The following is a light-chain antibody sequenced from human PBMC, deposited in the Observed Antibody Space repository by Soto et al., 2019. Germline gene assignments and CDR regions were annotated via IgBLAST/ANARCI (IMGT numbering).Light chain of an antibody. V-gene: IGKV3-20*01. CDR1: QSLGSTY. CDR3: QQYGRSPYT. CDR2: GAP. J-gene: IGKJ2*01. Sequence: EIVLTQSPGTLSLSPGERATLSCRASQSLGSTYLAWYQEKPGQAPRLLSYGAPSRATGIADRFSGSGSETDFTLTISGLEPDDFALYFCQQYGRSPYTFGPGTKLEIK.